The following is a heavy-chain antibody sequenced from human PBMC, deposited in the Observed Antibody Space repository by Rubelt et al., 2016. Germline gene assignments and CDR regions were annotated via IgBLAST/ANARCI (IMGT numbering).Heavy chain of an antibody. CDR1: GGTFSSYA. Sequence: QVQLVQSGAEVKKPGSSVKVSCKASGGTFSSYAISWVRQAPGQGLEWMGGIIHIFGTANYAQKSQGIVTITTDESTSTAYMELSSLRSEETAVYYCARDFLEWSDAFDIWGQGTMVTVSS. J-gene: IGHJ3*02. CDR3: ARDFLEWSDAFDI. V-gene: IGHV1-69*01. CDR2: IIHIFGTA. D-gene: IGHD3-3*01.